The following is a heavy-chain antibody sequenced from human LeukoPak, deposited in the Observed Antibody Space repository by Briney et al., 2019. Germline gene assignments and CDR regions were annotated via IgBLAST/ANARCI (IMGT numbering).Heavy chain of an antibody. CDR1: GGSISSYY. Sequence: PSETLSLTCTVSGGSISSYYWSWIRQPPGKGLEWLGYIYYSGSPNYNPSLKSRVTISVDTSKTQFSLKLSSVTAADTAVYFCAGGSTMIRGAADYWGQGTLVTVSS. J-gene: IGHJ4*02. CDR3: AGGSTMIRGAADY. CDR2: IYYSGSP. V-gene: IGHV4-59*13. D-gene: IGHD3-10*01.